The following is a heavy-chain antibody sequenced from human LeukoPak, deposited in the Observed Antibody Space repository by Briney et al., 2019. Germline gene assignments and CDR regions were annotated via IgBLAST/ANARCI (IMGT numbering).Heavy chain of an antibody. Sequence: PSETLSLTCTVSGGSISSYYWSWIRQPPGKGLEWIGYIYYSGSTNYNPSLKSRVTISVDTSKNQFSLKLSSVTAADTAVYYCARGIRLRRNYYYGMDVWGQGTTVTVSS. CDR3: ARGIRLRRNYYYGMDV. D-gene: IGHD4-17*01. J-gene: IGHJ6*02. V-gene: IGHV4-59*01. CDR1: GGSISSYY. CDR2: IYYSGST.